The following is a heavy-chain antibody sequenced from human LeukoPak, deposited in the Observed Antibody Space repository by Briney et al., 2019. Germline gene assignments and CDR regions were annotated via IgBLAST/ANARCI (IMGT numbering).Heavy chain of an antibody. J-gene: IGHJ4*02. CDR2: IYYSGST. V-gene: IGHV4-59*08. Sequence: TSETLSLTCVVSGGSISSKWWSWVRQPPGKGLEWIGDIYYSGSTNYNPSLKSRVTISVDTSKNQFSLKLSSVTAADTAVYYCARHYGPGYYFDYWGQGTLVTVSS. CDR3: ARHYGPGYYFDY. D-gene: IGHD4-17*01. CDR1: GGSISSKW.